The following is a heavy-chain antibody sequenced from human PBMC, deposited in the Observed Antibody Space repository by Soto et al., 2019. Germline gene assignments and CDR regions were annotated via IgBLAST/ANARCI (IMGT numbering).Heavy chain of an antibody. Sequence: GGSLRLSCAASGFTFSSYGMHWVRQAPGKGLEWVAVISYDGSNKYYADSVKGRFTISRDNSKNTLYLQMNSLRAEDTAVYYCARFSTGYPFDYWGQGTLVTVSS. CDR2: ISYDGSNK. CDR1: GFTFSSYG. CDR3: ARFSTGYPFDY. D-gene: IGHD3-9*01. J-gene: IGHJ4*02. V-gene: IGHV3-30*03.